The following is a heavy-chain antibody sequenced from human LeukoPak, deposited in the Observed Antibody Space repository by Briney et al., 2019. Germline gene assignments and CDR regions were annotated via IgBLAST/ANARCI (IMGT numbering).Heavy chain of an antibody. Sequence: GGALRLSCAASGLIFSKYWMSWVRQAPGKGLEWVAKIKQDGGEKYYVDSVKGRFTISRDNAKNSLFLQMNNLRAEDTAVYYCARGGAAVDYWGQGTLVTVSS. J-gene: IGHJ4*02. CDR2: IKQDGGEK. CDR3: ARGGAAVDY. D-gene: IGHD2-15*01. CDR1: GLIFSKYW. V-gene: IGHV3-7*01.